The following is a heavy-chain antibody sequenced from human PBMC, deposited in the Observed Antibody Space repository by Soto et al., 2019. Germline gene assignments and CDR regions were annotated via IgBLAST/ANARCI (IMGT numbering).Heavy chain of an antibody. Sequence: GSLRLSCAASGFTFSSYAMSWVRQAPGKGLEWVSAISGSGGSTYYADSVKGRFTISRDNSKNTLYLQMNSLRAEDTAVYYCAKLSVGAVAGRSYFDYWGQGTLVTVSS. CDR3: AKLSVGAVAGRSYFDY. J-gene: IGHJ4*02. D-gene: IGHD6-19*01. CDR2: ISGSGGST. V-gene: IGHV3-23*01. CDR1: GFTFSSYA.